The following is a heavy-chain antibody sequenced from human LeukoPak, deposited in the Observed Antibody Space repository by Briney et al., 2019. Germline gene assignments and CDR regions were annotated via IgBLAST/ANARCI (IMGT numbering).Heavy chain of an antibody. CDR3: ARAGCSGGSCYLFFDY. J-gene: IGHJ4*02. CDR1: GFTFSNYW. V-gene: IGHV3-7*01. CDR2: IKQDGSEK. Sequence: PGGSLRLSCVASGFTFSNYWMSWVRQAPGKGLEWVANIKQDGSEKYYVDSVKGRFTISRDNAKNSLYLQMNSLRAEDTAVYYCARAGCSGGSCYLFFDYWGQGTLVTVSS. D-gene: IGHD2-15*01.